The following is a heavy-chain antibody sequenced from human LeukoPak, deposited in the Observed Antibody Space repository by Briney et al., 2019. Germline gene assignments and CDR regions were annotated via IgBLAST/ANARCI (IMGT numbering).Heavy chain of an antibody. Sequence: GGSLRLSCAASGFTFSSYWMSWVRQAPGKGLEWVANIKQDGSEKYYVDSVKGRFTVSRDNAKNSLYLQMNSLRAEDTAVYYCARERRFLEWLPHYYYYYYMDVWGKGTTVTVSS. CDR2: IKQDGSEK. D-gene: IGHD3-3*01. V-gene: IGHV3-7*01. CDR3: ARERRFLEWLPHYYYYYYMDV. CDR1: GFTFSSYW. J-gene: IGHJ6*03.